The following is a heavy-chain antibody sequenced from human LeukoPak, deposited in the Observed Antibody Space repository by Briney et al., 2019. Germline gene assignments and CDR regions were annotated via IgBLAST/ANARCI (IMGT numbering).Heavy chain of an antibody. D-gene: IGHD3-22*01. Sequence: ASVKVSCKASGFIFTSYGITWVRQAPGQGLEWMGWISANNGNTNYVQKFQGRVTMTTDTSTTTAYMELRSLRSDDTAVYYCARDVTPMIPGEAFDIWGQGTMVTVSS. CDR3: ARDVTPMIPGEAFDI. V-gene: IGHV1-18*01. J-gene: IGHJ3*02. CDR1: GFIFTSYG. CDR2: ISANNGNT.